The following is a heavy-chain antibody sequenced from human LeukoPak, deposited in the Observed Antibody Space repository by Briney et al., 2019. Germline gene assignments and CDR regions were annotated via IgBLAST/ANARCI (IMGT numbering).Heavy chain of an antibody. CDR1: GYTFTGYY. Sequence: VKVSCKASGYTFTGYYMHWVRQAPGQGLEWMGWINPNSGGTNYAQKVQGRVTMTRDTSISTAYMELSRLRSDDTAVYYCARARPKGQRNSSGWIDSWGQGTLVTVSS. J-gene: IGHJ4*02. CDR3: ARARPKGQRNSSGWIDS. CDR2: INPNSGGT. V-gene: IGHV1-2*02. D-gene: IGHD6-19*01.